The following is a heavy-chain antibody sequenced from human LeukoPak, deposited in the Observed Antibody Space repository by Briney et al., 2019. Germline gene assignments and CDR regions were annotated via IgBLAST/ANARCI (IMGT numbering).Heavy chain of an antibody. V-gene: IGHV3-33*08. Sequence: GGSLRLSCAASGFTSSNYGMHWVRQAPGKGLEWVAVIWYDGSNKYYADSVKGRFTISRDNSKNTIYLQMNTLITEDTALYYCAGISYSGTWPVGYWGQGTLVTVTA. CDR1: GFTSSNYG. CDR2: IWYDGSNK. J-gene: IGHJ4*02. CDR3: AGISYSGTWPVGY. D-gene: IGHD6-6*01.